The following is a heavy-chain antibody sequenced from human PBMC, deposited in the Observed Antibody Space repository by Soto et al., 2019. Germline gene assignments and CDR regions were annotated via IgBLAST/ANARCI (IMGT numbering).Heavy chain of an antibody. CDR1: GYTFTGYY. CDR2: INPNSGGT. D-gene: IGHD1-26*01. CDR3: ARAPGVEPSTDYWYFDL. Sequence: QVQLVQSGAEVKKPGASVKVSCKASGYTFTGYYMHWVRQAPGQGLEWMGWINPNSGGTNYAQKFQGWVTMTRDTSISTAYMELSRLRSDDTAVYYCARAPGVEPSTDYWYFDLWGRGTLVTVSS. V-gene: IGHV1-2*04. J-gene: IGHJ2*01.